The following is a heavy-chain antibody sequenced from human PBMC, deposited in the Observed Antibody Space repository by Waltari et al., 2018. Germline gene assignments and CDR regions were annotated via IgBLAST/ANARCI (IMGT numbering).Heavy chain of an antibody. Sequence: QVQLVQSGAEVKKPGASVKVSCKASGYTFTSYYMHWVRQAPGQGLEWMGIINPSGGSTSYAQKFQGRVTMTRDTSTSTVYMELSSLRSEDTAVYYCARDLRSWLPPTGRWLGQQEEIDYWGQGTLVTVSS. CDR3: ARDLRSWLPPTGRWLGQQEEIDY. D-gene: IGHD6-19*01. V-gene: IGHV1-46*01. CDR2: INPSGGST. CDR1: GYTFTSYY. J-gene: IGHJ4*02.